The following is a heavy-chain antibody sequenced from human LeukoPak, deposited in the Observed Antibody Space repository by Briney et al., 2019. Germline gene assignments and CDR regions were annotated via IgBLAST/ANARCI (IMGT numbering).Heavy chain of an antibody. CDR2: IKEDGSER. Sequence: PGGSLRLSCEGSAFIFSGHWMNWVRQTPGKGLEWVASIKEDGSERQYVDSVEGRFTISRDNSQNTLYLQMNNLRVEDSAMYYCARDLTDRYCIDYWGQGTLVIVSS. D-gene: IGHD3-16*02. CDR3: ARDLTDRYCIDY. CDR1: AFIFSGHW. J-gene: IGHJ4*02. V-gene: IGHV3-7*03.